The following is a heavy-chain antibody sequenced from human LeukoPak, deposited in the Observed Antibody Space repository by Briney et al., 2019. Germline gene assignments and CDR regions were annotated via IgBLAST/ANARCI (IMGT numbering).Heavy chain of an antibody. Sequence: GSSVKVSCKASGGTFSSYAISLVRQAPGQGLEWMGGIIPIFGTANYAQKFQGRVTITTDESTSTAYMELSSLRSEDTAVYYCARDGRGDGDNGAYDALDIWGQGTMVTVSS. J-gene: IGHJ3*02. CDR3: ARDGRGDGDNGAYDALDI. D-gene: IGHD4-17*01. CDR2: IIPIFGTA. V-gene: IGHV1-69*05. CDR1: GGTFSSYA.